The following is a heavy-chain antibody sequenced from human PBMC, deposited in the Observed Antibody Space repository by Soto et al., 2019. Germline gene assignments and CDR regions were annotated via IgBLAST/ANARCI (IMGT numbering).Heavy chain of an antibody. J-gene: IGHJ4*02. Sequence: SQTLSLTCAISGDSVSSNSAAWNWIRQSPSRGLEWLGRTYYRSKWFNDHAISVKSRIAINPDTSKNQFSLQLNSVTPEDTAVYYCARGSYYSGWVWGQGTLVTVSS. CDR1: GDSVSSNSAA. CDR2: TYYRSKWFN. V-gene: IGHV6-1*01. D-gene: IGHD6-19*01. CDR3: ARGSYYSGWV.